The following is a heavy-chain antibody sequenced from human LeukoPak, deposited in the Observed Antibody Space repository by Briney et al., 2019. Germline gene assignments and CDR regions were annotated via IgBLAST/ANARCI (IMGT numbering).Heavy chain of an antibody. CDR2: ITSSGTYT. CDR3: ARDPSAGSES. V-gene: IGHV3-21*01. D-gene: IGHD6-25*01. CDR1: GFTFSSYS. J-gene: IGHJ4*02. Sequence: GGSLRLSCAASGFTFSSYSMNWVRQAPGKAMEWVSSITSSGTYTFYADSVKGRFTISRDNAKNSLYLQMNSLRVEDTAVYYCARDPSAGSESWGQGTLVTVSS.